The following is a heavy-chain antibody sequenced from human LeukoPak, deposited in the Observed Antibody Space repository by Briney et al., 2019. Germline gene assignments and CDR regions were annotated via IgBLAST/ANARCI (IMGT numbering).Heavy chain of an antibody. CDR1: GYTFTSYY. Sequence: ASVKVSCKASGYTFTSYYMHWVRQAPGQGLEWMGIINPSGGSTSYAQKFQGRVTMTRDTSTSTVYMELSSLRSEDTAVYYCARDQIVVPAAQYYYYYGMDVWGQGTTVTVSS. CDR3: ARDQIVVPAAQYYYYYGMDV. CDR2: INPSGGST. J-gene: IGHJ6*02. V-gene: IGHV1-46*01. D-gene: IGHD2-2*01.